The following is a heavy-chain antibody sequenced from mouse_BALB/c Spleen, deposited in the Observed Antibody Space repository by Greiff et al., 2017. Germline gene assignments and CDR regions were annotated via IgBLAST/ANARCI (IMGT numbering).Heavy chain of an antibody. CDR2: ISSGGST. Sequence: DVHLVESGGGLVKPGGSLKLSCAASGFTFSSYAMSWVRQTPEKRLEWVASISSGGSTYYPDSVKGRFTISRDNARNILYLQMSSLRSEDTAMYYCARDYYGSSYVGYAMDYWGQGTSVTVSS. D-gene: IGHD1-1*01. CDR3: ARDYYGSSYVGYAMDY. V-gene: IGHV5-6-5*01. J-gene: IGHJ4*01. CDR1: GFTFSSYA.